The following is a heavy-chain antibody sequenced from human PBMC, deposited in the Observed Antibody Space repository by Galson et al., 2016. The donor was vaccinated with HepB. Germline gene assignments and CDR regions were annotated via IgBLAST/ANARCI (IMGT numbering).Heavy chain of an antibody. CDR2: TYXXSRLYN. CDR1: GDSVSSTSAA. J-gene: IGHJ4*02. CDR3: SREAGLAARPNYFDY. Sequence: CAISGDSVSSTSAAWXXIRXXPWRXXEWLXXTYXXSRLYNDYALSVRSPITINLDTSKNQFSLQLKSVSPDDTAVYYCSREAGLAARPNYFDYWGQGTLVTVSS. V-gene: IGHV6-1*01. D-gene: IGHD6-6*01.